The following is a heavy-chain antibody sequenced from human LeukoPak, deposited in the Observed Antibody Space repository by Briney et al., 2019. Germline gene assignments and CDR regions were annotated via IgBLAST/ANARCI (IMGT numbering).Heavy chain of an antibody. CDR3: AISPTRGGWYFDY. D-gene: IGHD2-15*01. Sequence: SETLSLTCTVPGGSISSSSYYWGWIRQPPGKGLEWIGSIYYSGSTYYNPSLKSRVTISVDTSKNQFSLKLSSVTAADTAVYYCAISPTRGGWYFDYWGQGTLVTVSS. J-gene: IGHJ4*02. CDR1: GGSISSSSYY. CDR2: IYYSGST. V-gene: IGHV4-39*01.